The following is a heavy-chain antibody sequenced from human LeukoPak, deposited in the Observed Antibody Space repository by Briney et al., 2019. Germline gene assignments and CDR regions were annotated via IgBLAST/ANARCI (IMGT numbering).Heavy chain of an antibody. CDR3: ATDFGSYYFYGMDV. D-gene: IGHD3-3*01. J-gene: IGHJ6*02. CDR2: ISLSGATV. CDR1: GFIFSDYS. Sequence: GGSLRLSCAASGFIFSDYSIHWVRQAPGKGLEWVSYISLSGATVYYADSVKGRFTISRDNAKNSLYLQMNSLGDEDTAVYYCATDFGSYYFYGMDVWGQGTTVTVSS. V-gene: IGHV3-48*02.